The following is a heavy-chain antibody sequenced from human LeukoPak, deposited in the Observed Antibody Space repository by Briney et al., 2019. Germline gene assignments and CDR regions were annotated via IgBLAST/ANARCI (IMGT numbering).Heavy chain of an antibody. J-gene: IGHJ4*02. D-gene: IGHD5-18*01. CDR3: GKTTVGYSSGQKPAWPVDY. CDR2: IFGSGGSP. V-gene: IGHV3-23*01. Sequence: GGSLRLSCEASGFTFGSHAMYWVPQAPGKGLEGVAGIFGSGGSPHYADPVKGRFTISRDNSRNTVYLQINSLRAEDTAVYYCGKTTVGYSSGQKPAWPVDYWGQGTLVTVSS. CDR1: GFTFGSHA.